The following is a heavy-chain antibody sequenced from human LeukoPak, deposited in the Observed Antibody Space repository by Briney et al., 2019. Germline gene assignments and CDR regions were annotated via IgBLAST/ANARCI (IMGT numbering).Heavy chain of an antibody. CDR1: GDSIIGYY. Sequence: SETLSLTCTVSGDSIIGYYWSWLRQPPGKRLEWIGYIHYSGSTNYNPSLKSRVTISVDTSRSHFSLKLSSATAADTAVYFCARGERLGPDFWGQGTLVTVSS. J-gene: IGHJ4*02. CDR2: IHYSGST. CDR3: ARGERLGPDF. D-gene: IGHD1-1*01. V-gene: IGHV4-59*01.